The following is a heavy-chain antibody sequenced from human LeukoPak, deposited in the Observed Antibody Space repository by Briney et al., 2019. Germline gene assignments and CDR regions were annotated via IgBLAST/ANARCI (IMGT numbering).Heavy chain of an antibody. Sequence: GASVKVSCKASGYTFTSYDINWVQQATGQGLEWMGWMNPNSGNTGYAQKFQGRVTMTRNTSISTAYMELSSLRSEDTAVYYCARGAMGATNLDYWGQGTLVTVSS. D-gene: IGHD1-26*01. CDR2: MNPNSGNT. CDR1: GYTFTSYD. J-gene: IGHJ4*02. CDR3: ARGAMGATNLDY. V-gene: IGHV1-8*01.